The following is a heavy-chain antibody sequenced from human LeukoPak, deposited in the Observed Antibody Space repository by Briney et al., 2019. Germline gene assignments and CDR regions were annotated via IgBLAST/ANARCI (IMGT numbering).Heavy chain of an antibody. D-gene: IGHD6-13*01. CDR1: GGSIRSSY. CDR3: ASTFIAAATPPLFDP. CDR2: IYYSGGT. V-gene: IGHV4-59*01. J-gene: IGHJ5*02. Sequence: SETLSLTCSVSGGSIRSSYWNWIRQSPGKGLEWLGYIYYSGGTNYNPSLKGRVTLSIDMSKNQFSLRLTSVTAADTAVYYCASTFIAAATPPLFDPWGQGTLVTVSS.